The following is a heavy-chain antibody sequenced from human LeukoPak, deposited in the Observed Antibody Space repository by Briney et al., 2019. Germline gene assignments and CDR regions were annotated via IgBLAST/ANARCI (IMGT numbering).Heavy chain of an antibody. D-gene: IGHD4-17*01. J-gene: IGHJ4*02. V-gene: IGHV4-38-2*01. CDR1: GYSISSGYY. Sequence: LVTLSLTCAVSGYSISSGYYWGWIRQPPGKGLEWIGNSYHSGNTYYNPSLKSRVTISVDTSKNQFSLKLSSVTAADTAVYYCARAPPNDYGDYGLDWGQGTLVTVSS. CDR3: ARAPPNDYGDYGLD. CDR2: SYHSGNT.